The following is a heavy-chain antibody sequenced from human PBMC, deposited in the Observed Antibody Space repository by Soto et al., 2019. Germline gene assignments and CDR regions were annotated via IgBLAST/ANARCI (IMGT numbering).Heavy chain of an antibody. J-gene: IGHJ4*01. CDR1: GFTFINAW. Sequence: EVQLVESGGGLVKPGESLRLSCAASGFTFINAWMSWVRQAPGKGLEWVGRIRSNAHGGTTDYGAPVNGRFAISRDDSENTMYLQMNGLNAEVKAVYYCTIEGLYRGGIDFWGHGTLVSVSS. CDR2: IRSNAHGGTT. CDR3: TIEGLYRGGIDF. D-gene: IGHD1-26*01. V-gene: IGHV3-15*01.